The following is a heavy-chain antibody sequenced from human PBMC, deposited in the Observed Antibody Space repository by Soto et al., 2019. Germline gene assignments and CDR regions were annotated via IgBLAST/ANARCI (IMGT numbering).Heavy chain of an antibody. CDR2: INPNSGGT. J-gene: IGHJ4*02. Sequence: QVQLVQSGAEVKKPGASVKVSCKASGYTFTGYYMHWVRQAPGQGLEWMGWINPNSGGTNYAQKFQGWVTMTRDTSISTAYMELSRLRSDDTAVYYCARGGPTDAMPWKEFDYWGQGTLVTVSS. D-gene: IGHD2-2*01. CDR1: GYTFTGYY. CDR3: ARGGPTDAMPWKEFDY. V-gene: IGHV1-2*04.